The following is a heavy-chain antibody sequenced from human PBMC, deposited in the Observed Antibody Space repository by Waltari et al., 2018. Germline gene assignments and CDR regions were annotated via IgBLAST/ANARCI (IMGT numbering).Heavy chain of an antibody. CDR3: ARRRGGGYCTGGNCSLDY. V-gene: IGHV4-39*07. Sequence: QLQLQESGPGLVKPSETLSLTCTVSGGSISSNSYYWGWIRQPPGKGLEWIGSIYYSGITYYSPALESRVTISVDTSKNQVSLKLSSVTAADTAVYYCARRRGGGYCTGGNCSLDYWGQGTLVTVSS. CDR1: GGSISSNSYY. D-gene: IGHD2-8*02. J-gene: IGHJ4*02. CDR2: IYYSGIT.